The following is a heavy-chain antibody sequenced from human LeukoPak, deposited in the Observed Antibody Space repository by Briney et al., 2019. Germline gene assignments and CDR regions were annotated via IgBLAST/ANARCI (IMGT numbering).Heavy chain of an antibody. CDR2: KYNSGST. Sequence: SETLSLTCTVSGGSVSSYYWSWIRQPPGKGLEWIGYKYNSGSTNYNPSLKSRITISVDTSKNQFSLKLSSVTAADTAVYYCASHSGYDYFDYWGQGTLVTVSS. D-gene: IGHD5-12*01. CDR3: ASHSGYDYFDY. J-gene: IGHJ4*02. CDR1: GGSVSSYY. V-gene: IGHV4-59*02.